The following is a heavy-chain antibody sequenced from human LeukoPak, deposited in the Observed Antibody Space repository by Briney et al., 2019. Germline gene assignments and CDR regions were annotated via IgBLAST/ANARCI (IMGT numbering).Heavy chain of an antibody. V-gene: IGHV3-30*02. J-gene: IGHJ4*02. Sequence: PGGSLRLSCAASGFTFSSYGMHWVRQAPGKGLEWVAFIRYDGSNKYYADSVKGRFTISRDNSKNTLYLQMNSLRAEDTAVYYCANPGTYDSSGYYYGLHYWGQGTLVTVSS. CDR3: ANPGTYDSSGYYYGLHY. CDR2: IRYDGSNK. CDR1: GFTFSSYG. D-gene: IGHD3-22*01.